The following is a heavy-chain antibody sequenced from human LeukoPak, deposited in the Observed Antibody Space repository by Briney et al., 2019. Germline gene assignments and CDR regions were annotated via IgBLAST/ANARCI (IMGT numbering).Heavy chain of an antibody. J-gene: IGHJ4*02. D-gene: IGHD4-23*01. CDR2: INPHSGNT. V-gene: IGHV1-8*02. CDR1: GGTFSSFA. CDR3: ARGSGNSRY. Sequence: GASVKVCCKASGGTFSSFAISWVRPATGQGLEWMGWINPHSGNTGYAQKFQGRVTMTRNSSISTAYMELSSLRSEDTAVYYCARGSGNSRYWGQGTLVTVSS.